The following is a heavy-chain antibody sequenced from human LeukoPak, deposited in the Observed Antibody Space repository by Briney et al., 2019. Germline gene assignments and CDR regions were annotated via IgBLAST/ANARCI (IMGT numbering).Heavy chain of an antibody. CDR3: AKSQYYYDSSGYYSFYFDY. CDR1: GFTFSSYE. Sequence: PGGSLRLSCAASGFTFSSYEMNWVRQAPGKGLEWVSYISSSGSTIYYADSVKGRFTISRDNAKNSLYLQMNSLRAEDTAVYYCAKSQYYYDSSGYYSFYFDYSGQGTLVTVSS. CDR2: ISSSGSTI. J-gene: IGHJ4*02. D-gene: IGHD3-22*01. V-gene: IGHV3-48*03.